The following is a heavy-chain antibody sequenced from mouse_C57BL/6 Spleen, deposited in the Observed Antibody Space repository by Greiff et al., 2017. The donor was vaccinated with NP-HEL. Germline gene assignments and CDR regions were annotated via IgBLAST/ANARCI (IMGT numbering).Heavy chain of an antibody. CDR3: ARNDGYYGYFDY. J-gene: IGHJ2*01. D-gene: IGHD2-3*01. CDR2: IYPGDGDT. CDR1: GYAFSSYW. V-gene: IGHV1-80*01. Sequence: VKLMESGAELVKPGASVKISCKASGYAFSSYWMNWVKQRPGKGLEWIGQIYPGDGDTNYNGKFKGKATLTADKSSSTAYMQLSSLTSEDSAVYFCARNDGYYGYFDYWGQGTTLTVSS.